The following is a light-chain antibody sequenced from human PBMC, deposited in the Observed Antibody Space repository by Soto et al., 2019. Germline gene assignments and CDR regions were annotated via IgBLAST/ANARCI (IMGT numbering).Light chain of an antibody. CDR2: EVS. V-gene: IGLV2-14*01. CDR3: TSFTSSNTHV. J-gene: IGLJ1*01. Sequence: QSALTQPASVSGSPGQSITISCTGTSSDIGVYNYVSWYQQHPGKAPKLVICEVSNRPSGVSSRFSGSKSGNTASLTISGLRAEDEADYYCTSFTSSNTHVFGTGTKLTVL. CDR1: SSDIGVYNY.